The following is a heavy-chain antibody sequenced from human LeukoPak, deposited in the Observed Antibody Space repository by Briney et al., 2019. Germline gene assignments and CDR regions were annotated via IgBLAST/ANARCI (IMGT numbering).Heavy chain of an antibody. V-gene: IGHV3-43*02. D-gene: IGHD1-26*01. CDR1: GLNFEKYA. J-gene: IGHJ6*02. CDR2: ISADGRA. Sequence: GGSLRLSCVASGLNFEKYAMHWVRQRPGKGLEWVAVISADGRADHADSVKGRFTVSRDNSKESLFLDMSSLRDEDSALYYCAKWAFYHGLDVWGQGTTVIVSS. CDR3: AKWAFYHGLDV.